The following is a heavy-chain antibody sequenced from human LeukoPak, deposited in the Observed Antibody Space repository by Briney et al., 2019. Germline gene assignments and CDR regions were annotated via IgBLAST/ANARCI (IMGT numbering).Heavy chain of an antibody. CDR2: ISSSSSTI. D-gene: IGHD2-2*02. V-gene: IGHV3-48*01. Sequence: GGSPRLSCAASGFTFSSYRMNWVRQAPGKGLEWVSYISSSSSTIYYADSVKGRFTISRDNAKNSLYLQMNSLKAEDTAVYYCARDLEDCSSTSCYTYYGMDVWGQGTTVTVSS. J-gene: IGHJ6*02. CDR1: GFTFSSYR. CDR3: ARDLEDCSSTSCYTYYGMDV.